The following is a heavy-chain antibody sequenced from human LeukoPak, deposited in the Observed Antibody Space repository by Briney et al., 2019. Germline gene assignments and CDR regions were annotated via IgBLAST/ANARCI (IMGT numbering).Heavy chain of an antibody. CDR3: ARGGYSYGYRPKNTFDY. CDR2: INHSGST. CDR1: GGSFSGYY. D-gene: IGHD5-18*01. J-gene: IGHJ4*02. Sequence: SETLSLTCAVYGGSFSGYYWSWIRQPPGKGLGWIGEINHSGSTNYNLSLKSRVTISVDTSKNQFSLKLSSVTAADTAVYYCARGGYSYGYRPKNTFDYWGQGTLVTVSP. V-gene: IGHV4-34*01.